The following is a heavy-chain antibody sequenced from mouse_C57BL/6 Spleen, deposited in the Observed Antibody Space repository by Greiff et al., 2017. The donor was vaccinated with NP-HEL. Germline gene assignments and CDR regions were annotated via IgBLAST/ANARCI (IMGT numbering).Heavy chain of an antibody. V-gene: IGHV1-26*01. CDR1: GYTFTDYY. D-gene: IGHD2-4*01. CDR2: INPNNGGT. CDR3: ARGEDYDGFAY. J-gene: IGHJ3*01. Sequence: EVQLQQSGPELVKPGASVKISCKASGYTFTDYYMNWVKQSHGKSLEWIGDINPNNGGTSYNQKFKGKATLTVDKFSSTAYMELRSLTSGDSAVYYCARGEDYDGFAYWGQGTLVTVSA.